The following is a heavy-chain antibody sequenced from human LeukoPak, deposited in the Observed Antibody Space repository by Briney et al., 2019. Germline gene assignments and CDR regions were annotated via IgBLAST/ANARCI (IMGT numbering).Heavy chain of an antibody. D-gene: IGHD3-10*01. CDR1: GGSFSSNNYY. J-gene: IGHJ6*03. V-gene: IGHV4-39*01. CDR2: MYYSGNT. CDR3: ARIVVRGSGTYYRYYYYYMDV. Sequence: PSETLSLTCAVYGGSFSSNNYYWGWVRQPPGKGLESIGTMYYSGNTYYNPSLKSRVTISGDTSKSQFSLNLRSVTAADTAVYYCARIVVRGSGTYYRYYYYYMDVWGKGTTVTVSS.